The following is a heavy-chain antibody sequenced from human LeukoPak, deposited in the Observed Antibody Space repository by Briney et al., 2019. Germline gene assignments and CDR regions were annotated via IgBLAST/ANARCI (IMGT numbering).Heavy chain of an antibody. CDR3: AKAPVTTCRGAFCYPFDY. CDR2: ISDTGNT. D-gene: IGHD2-15*01. V-gene: IGHV3-23*01. J-gene: IGHJ4*02. Sequence: GGTLRLSCAASGFTFSRNGMTWVRQAPGKGLEWVSAISDTGNTYHADSVKGRFTISRDSSKNTLFHQMNRLRPEDAAVYYCAKAPVTTCRGAFCYPFDYWGLGTLVTVSS. CDR1: GFTFSRNG.